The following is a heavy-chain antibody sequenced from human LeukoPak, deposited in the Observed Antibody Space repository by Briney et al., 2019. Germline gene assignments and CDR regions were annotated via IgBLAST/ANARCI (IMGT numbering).Heavy chain of an antibody. V-gene: IGHV3-64*01. D-gene: IGHD7-27*01. J-gene: IGHJ4*02. CDR3: ARDLGKNILILWEPPQGQRGYFDC. Sequence: GGSLRLSCTASGFTFSSFAMHWVRQAPGKGLEYVAGISHNGGSTYYGKYLKGRFSISRDNSKNTLYLQMGRLRADDMAVYYCARDLGKNILILWEPPQGQRGYFDCWGQGTLVTVSS. CDR2: ISHNGGST. CDR1: GFTFSSFA.